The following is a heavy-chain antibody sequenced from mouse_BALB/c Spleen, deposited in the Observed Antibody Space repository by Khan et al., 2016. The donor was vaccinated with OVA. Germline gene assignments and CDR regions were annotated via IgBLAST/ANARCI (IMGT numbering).Heavy chain of an antibody. Sequence: QVQLQQSGAELAKPGASVKMSCKASGYTFTSYWMHWVKQRPGQGLEWIGYINPSTGYTEYNQKFKDKATLTADKSSSTAYMQLSSLPSEDSAVYYCARSFYGSYAMDYWGQGTSVTVSS. CDR3: ARSFYGSYAMDY. V-gene: IGHV1-7*01. CDR1: GYTFTSYW. D-gene: IGHD1-1*01. CDR2: INPSTGYT. J-gene: IGHJ4*01.